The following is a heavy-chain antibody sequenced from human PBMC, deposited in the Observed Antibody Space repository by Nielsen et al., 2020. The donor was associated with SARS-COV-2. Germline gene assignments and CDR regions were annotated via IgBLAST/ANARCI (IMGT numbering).Heavy chain of an antibody. Sequence: GESLKISCAASGFTFSSYNMNWVRQAPGKGLEWVSSISSSSSYIYYADSVKGRFTISRDNAKNTLFLQMNSLRPEDTAVYFCARDGPTRATATDYWGQGTLVTVS. V-gene: IGHV3-21*03. CDR2: ISSSSSYI. J-gene: IGHJ4*02. CDR1: GFTFSSYN. D-gene: IGHD2-2*01. CDR3: ARDGPTRATATDY.